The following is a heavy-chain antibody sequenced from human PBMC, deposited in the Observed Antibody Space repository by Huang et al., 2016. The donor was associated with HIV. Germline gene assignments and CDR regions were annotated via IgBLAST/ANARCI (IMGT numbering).Heavy chain of an antibody. D-gene: IGHD2-15*01. J-gene: IGHJ3*02. CDR2: IKIDGRTT. V-gene: IGHV3-74*01. CDR1: GFKFSNYW. CDR3: ARAGGFEI. Sequence: EEHLVESGGGLVQPGGCLRLSCEASGFKFSNYWMQWVREAPGKGLMWVSRIKIDGRTTACADSVKGRFTLSRDNAKNTLYLQMSSLTAEETAIYYCARAGGFEIWGQGTVVTVSS.